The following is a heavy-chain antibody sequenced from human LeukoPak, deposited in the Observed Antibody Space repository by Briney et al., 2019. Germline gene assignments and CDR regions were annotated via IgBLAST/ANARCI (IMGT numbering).Heavy chain of an antibody. CDR2: ISYAGSNK. CDR3: AKAAYSSSGYYFDY. J-gene: IGHJ4*02. V-gene: IGHV3-30*18. Sequence: GGSLRLSCSASGFTFSSYGMHWVRQAPGKGLEWVAVISYAGSNKYYADSVKGRFTISRDNSKNTLYLQMNSLRAEDTAVYYCAKAAYSSSGYYFDYWGQGTLVTVSS. CDR1: GFTFSSYG. D-gene: IGHD6-13*01.